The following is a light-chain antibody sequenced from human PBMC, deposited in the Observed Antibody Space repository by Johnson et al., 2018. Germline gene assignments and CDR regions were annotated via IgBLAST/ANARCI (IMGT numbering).Light chain of an antibody. Sequence: QSVLTQPPSVSVAPGQKVTISCSGSSSNIGNNYVSWYQQLPGTAPKLLIYENNKRPSGITDRFSGSKSGTSATLGITGLQTGDEADYYCGTWDSSLSAGNVFGTGTKVTVL. CDR2: ENN. J-gene: IGLJ1*01. V-gene: IGLV1-51*02. CDR3: GTWDSSLSAGNV. CDR1: SSNIGNNY.